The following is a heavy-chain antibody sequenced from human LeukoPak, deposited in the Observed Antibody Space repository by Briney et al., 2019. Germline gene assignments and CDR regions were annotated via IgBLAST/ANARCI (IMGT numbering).Heavy chain of an antibody. D-gene: IGHD6-13*01. CDR3: ARVTGYMTEDYFDY. CDR2: IYTSGST. J-gene: IGHJ4*02. V-gene: IGHV4-61*09. Sequence: SETLSLTCTVSGGSNSNGNYYWSWIRQPAGKGLEWIGHIYTSGSTNYNPSLKSRVTISVDTSKNQFSLRLSSVTAADTAVYYCARVTGYMTEDYFDYWGQGTLITVSS. CDR1: GGSNSNGNYY.